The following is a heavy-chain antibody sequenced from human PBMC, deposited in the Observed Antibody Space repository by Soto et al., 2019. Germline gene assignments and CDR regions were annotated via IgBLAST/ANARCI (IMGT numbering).Heavy chain of an antibody. J-gene: IGHJ4*02. CDR2: IYYSGRT. V-gene: IGHV4-39*01. Sequence: SETLPLTCIVSGESISSSSYYWGWIRQPPGKGLEWIGSIYYSGRTYYNPSFKSRVTISIDTSKNQFSLKLSSVTATDTAVYYCVRQRTTVVTQAYFHHWGQGALVTVSS. CDR3: VRQRTTVVTQAYFHH. CDR1: GESISSSSYY. D-gene: IGHD2-21*02.